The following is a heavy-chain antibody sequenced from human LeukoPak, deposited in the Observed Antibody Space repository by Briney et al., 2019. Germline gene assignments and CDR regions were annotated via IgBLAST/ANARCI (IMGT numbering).Heavy chain of an antibody. J-gene: IGHJ5*02. CDR2: IYYSGST. CDR3: AREVELRFLDWFDP. CDR1: GGSISSGGYY. D-gene: IGHD1-7*01. V-gene: IGHV4-39*07. Sequence: SETLSLTCTVSGGSISSGGYYWSWIRQHPGKGLEWIGSIYYSGSTYYNPSLKSRVTISVDTSKNQFSLKLSSVTAADTAVYYCAREVELRFLDWFDPWGQGTLVTVSS.